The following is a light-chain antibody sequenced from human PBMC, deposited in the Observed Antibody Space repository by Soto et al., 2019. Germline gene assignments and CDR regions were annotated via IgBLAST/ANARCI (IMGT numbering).Light chain of an antibody. Sequence: QSALTQPASVSGSPGQSITISCTGTSSDVGSYNLVSWYQHHPGKAPKLMIYEVSERPSGVSNRFSGSKSGNTASLTISGPQAEDEADYYCCSYAGRTTPYVFGTGTKLTVL. V-gene: IGLV2-23*02. J-gene: IGLJ1*01. CDR1: SSDVGSYNL. CDR3: CSYAGRTTPYV. CDR2: EVS.